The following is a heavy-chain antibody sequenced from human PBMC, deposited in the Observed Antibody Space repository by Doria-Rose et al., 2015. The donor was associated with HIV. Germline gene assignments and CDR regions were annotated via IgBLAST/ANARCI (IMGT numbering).Heavy chain of an antibody. D-gene: IGHD6-13*01. CDR3: ARIKSSRWYHKYYFDF. CDR2: IFSDDGR. V-gene: IGHV2-26*01. CDR1: GVSLSSPGMG. J-gene: IGHJ4*02. Sequence: QITLKESGPVLVKPTETLTLTFTVSGVSLSSPGMGVSWIRQPPGKALEWLANIFSDDGRSYKTSLKSRLTISRGTSKSQVVLTITDMDPVDTATYYCARIKSSRWYHKYYFDFWGQGTLVIVSA.